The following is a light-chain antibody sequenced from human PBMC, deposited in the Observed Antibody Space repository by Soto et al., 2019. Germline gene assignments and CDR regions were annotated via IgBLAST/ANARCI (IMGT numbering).Light chain of an antibody. Sequence: DIQMTQSPSSLSASVGDRVTITCRASRSISFYLNWYQQKAGKAPNVLIYAASNLQSGVPPRFTGSGSGTEFTLTISSLQPEDFESYYCQQSYGTPPTFGQGTKVDIK. V-gene: IGKV1-39*01. CDR2: AAS. J-gene: IGKJ1*01. CDR1: RSISFY. CDR3: QQSYGTPPT.